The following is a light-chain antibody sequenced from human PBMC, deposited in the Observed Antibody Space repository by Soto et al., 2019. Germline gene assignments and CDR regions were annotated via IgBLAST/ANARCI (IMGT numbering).Light chain of an antibody. V-gene: IGKV3-20*01. Sequence: IAFRQSPCTLSLSPGKRATLSCRASQSVSSSYLAWYQQKPGQAPRLLIYGASSRATGIPDRFSGSGSGTEFTLTISSLQPDDFATYYCQHYNSYSEAFGQGTKVDI. CDR2: GAS. CDR3: QHYNSYSEA. CDR1: QSVSSSY. J-gene: IGKJ1*01.